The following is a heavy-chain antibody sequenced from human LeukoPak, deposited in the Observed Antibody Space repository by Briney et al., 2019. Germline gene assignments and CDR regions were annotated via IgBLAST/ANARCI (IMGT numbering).Heavy chain of an antibody. Sequence: PSETLSLTCTVSGGSISSGDYYWSWIRQPPGKGLEWIGNIYYSGSTYYNPSLKSRLTISVDTSKNQFSLRLSSVTAADTAVYYCGRVLYSGYVIDWGQGTLVTVSS. V-gene: IGHV4-30-4*01. J-gene: IGHJ4*02. CDR3: GRVLYSGYVID. D-gene: IGHD5-12*01. CDR2: IYYSGST. CDR1: GGSISSGDYY.